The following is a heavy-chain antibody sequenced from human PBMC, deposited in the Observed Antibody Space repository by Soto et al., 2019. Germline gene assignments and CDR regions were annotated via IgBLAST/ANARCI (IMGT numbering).Heavy chain of an antibody. CDR1: GGSLSGSY. CDR2: VYCTGST. J-gene: IGHJ4*01. CDR3: ARSVEVTRAPIEY. Sequence: SETLSLTCSVSGGSLSGSYWSWLRQSPGKGLEWLGYVYCTGSTNYSPSLRSRVSISVYTSKNEFSLRLSSVTAADTAVDFCARSVEVTRAPIEYWGHGTQVTVSS. D-gene: IGHD6-6*01. V-gene: IGHV4-59*01.